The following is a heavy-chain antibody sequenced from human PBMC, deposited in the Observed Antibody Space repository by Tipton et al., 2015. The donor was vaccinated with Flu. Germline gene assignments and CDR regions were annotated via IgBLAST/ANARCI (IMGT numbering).Heavy chain of an antibody. CDR2: ISGSGGNT. V-gene: IGHV3-23*01. CDR1: GFSFSTYA. Sequence: SLRLSCAASGFSFSTYAMTWVRQAPGKGLEWVSAISGSGGNTYYADSVKGRFTISRDNSKNTLYLQMNSLRVEDTAVYYCAKGHAWGLLYWFDPWGQGTLITVSS. J-gene: IGHJ5*02. CDR3: AKGHAWGLLYWFDP. D-gene: IGHD2/OR15-2a*01.